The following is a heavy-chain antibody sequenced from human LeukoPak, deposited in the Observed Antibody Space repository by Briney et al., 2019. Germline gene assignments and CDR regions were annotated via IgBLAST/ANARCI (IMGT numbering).Heavy chain of an antibody. CDR1: GYTFISYA. J-gene: IGHJ4*02. D-gene: IGHD2-21*02. V-gene: IGHV1-3*01. Sequence: ASVKVSCKASGYTFISYAMNWVRQAPGQGLEWMGYINVGNGDTKYSQKFQGRVTFTRDTSASIAYMELSSLTSEDTAIYYCARKNYGDRHPYDYWGQGTLVTVSS. CDR2: INVGNGDT. CDR3: ARKNYGDRHPYDY.